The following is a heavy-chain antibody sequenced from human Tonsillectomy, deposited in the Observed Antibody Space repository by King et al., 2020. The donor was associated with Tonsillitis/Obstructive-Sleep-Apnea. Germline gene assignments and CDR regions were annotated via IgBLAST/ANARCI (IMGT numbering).Heavy chain of an antibody. Sequence: VPLVQSGAEVKKPGSSVKVSCKTSGGTFSSSAITWVRQAPGQGLEWMGGIIPIFGTANYAQKFQGRVTIIADESSSTAYMELSSLRSEDTAVYYCAREAVAGSSSWFDYWGQGTLVTVSS. D-gene: IGHD6-6*01. CDR2: IIPIFGTA. CDR3: AREAVAGSSSWFDY. J-gene: IGHJ4*02. V-gene: IGHV1-69*01. CDR1: GGTFSSSA.